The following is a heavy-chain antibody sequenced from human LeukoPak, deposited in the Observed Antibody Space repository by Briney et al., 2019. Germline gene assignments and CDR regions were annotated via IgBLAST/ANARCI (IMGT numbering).Heavy chain of an antibody. J-gene: IGHJ4*02. CDR1: GFTFSNAW. Sequence: GGSLRLSCAASGFTFSNAWMSWVRQAPGKGLEWVGRIKSKTDGGTTDYAAPVKGRFTISRDDSKNTLYLQMNSLKTEDTAVYYCTTDRPLGPGYCGGDCSRTPATRHFDYWGQGTLVTVSS. D-gene: IGHD2-21*02. CDR3: TTDRPLGPGYCGGDCSRTPATRHFDY. CDR2: IKSKTDGGTT. V-gene: IGHV3-15*01.